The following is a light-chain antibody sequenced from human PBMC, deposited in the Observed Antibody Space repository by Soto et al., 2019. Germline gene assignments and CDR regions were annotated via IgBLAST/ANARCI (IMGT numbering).Light chain of an antibody. CDR3: QQRGKWPLT. CDR2: DAS. J-gene: IGKJ5*01. Sequence: EIVLTQSPATLSLSPGERTTLSCRASQSVSSYLAWYQQKPGQAPRLLIYDASNRATGIPARFSGSGSGTDFTLTISSLEPEDFAVYYCQQRGKWPLTFGQGTRLE. V-gene: IGKV3-11*01. CDR1: QSVSSY.